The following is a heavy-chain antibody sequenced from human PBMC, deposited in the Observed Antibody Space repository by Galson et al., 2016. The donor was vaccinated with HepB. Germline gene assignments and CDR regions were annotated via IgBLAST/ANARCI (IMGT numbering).Heavy chain of an antibody. J-gene: IGHJ4*02. CDR2: VSHIGST. D-gene: IGHD4-23*01. CDR3: ARDLSDGGGIYYQAFDS. CDR1: VGSIANNF. V-gene: IGHV4-34*01. Sequence: ETLSLTCAVSVGSIANNFWHWVRQTPGKGLEWIGEVSHIGSTNLNPSLKSRLTMSVDTSNNQFSLKLTSVTAADTAVYYCARDLSDGGGIYYQAFDSWGQGTLVTVSS.